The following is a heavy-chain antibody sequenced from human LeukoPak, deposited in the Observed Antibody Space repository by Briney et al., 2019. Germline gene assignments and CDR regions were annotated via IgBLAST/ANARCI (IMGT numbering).Heavy chain of an antibody. Sequence: GGSLRLSCAASGFTFSSYGMHWVRQAPGKGLEWVSSISSSSSYIYYADSVKGRFTISRDNAKNSLYLQMNSLRAEDTAVYYCARASGWYSDYWGQGTLVTVSS. V-gene: IGHV3-21*01. CDR2: ISSSSSYI. J-gene: IGHJ4*02. CDR1: GFTFSSYG. CDR3: ARASGWYSDY. D-gene: IGHD6-19*01.